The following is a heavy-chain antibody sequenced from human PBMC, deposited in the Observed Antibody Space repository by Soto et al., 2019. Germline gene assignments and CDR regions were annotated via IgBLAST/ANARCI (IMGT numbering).Heavy chain of an antibody. V-gene: IGHV3-23*01. CDR1: GFTFSSYA. J-gene: IGHJ4*02. D-gene: IGHD2-15*01. Sequence: EVPLLESGGALVQPGGSLRLSCAASGFTFSSYAMSWVRQAPGKGLEWVSLISGSGGGTYYADSVKGRFTISRDNSNNTLYLQMTSLRAEDTAVFYCAKHLSNGSPDYWGQGTLVTVSS. CDR2: ISGSGGGT. CDR3: AKHLSNGSPDY.